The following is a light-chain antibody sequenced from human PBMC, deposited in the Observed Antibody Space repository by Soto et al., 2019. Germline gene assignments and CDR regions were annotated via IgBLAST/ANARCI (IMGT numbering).Light chain of an antibody. Sequence: QSALTQPASVSGSPGQSITISCTGTSSDVGGYKYVSWYQQHPGKAPKLMIYDVSRRPSGVPDRFSGSKSGNTASLTISGLQAEDEAVYYCCSYAGNKTVVFGGGTKVTVL. J-gene: IGLJ3*02. V-gene: IGLV2-11*01. CDR2: DVS. CDR1: SSDVGGYKY. CDR3: CSYAGNKTVV.